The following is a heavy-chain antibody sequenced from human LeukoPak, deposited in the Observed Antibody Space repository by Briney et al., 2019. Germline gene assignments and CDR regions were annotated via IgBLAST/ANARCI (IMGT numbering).Heavy chain of an antibody. V-gene: IGHV3-23*01. Sequence: GGSLRLSCAASGFTFSSYDMNWVRQAPGKGLEWVSSISTDGVGTTYADFVKGRCTVSRDSSTNTLYLQMNSLRADDTAIYYCTKVLRTWYFDLWGRGALVTVS. J-gene: IGHJ2*01. CDR1: GFTFSSYD. CDR2: ISTDGVGT. CDR3: TKVLRTWYFDL.